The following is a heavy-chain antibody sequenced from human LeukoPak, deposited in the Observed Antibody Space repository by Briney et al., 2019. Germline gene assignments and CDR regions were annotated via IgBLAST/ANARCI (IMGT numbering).Heavy chain of an antibody. CDR3: ARGVGYRLDY. D-gene: IGHD5-12*01. Sequence: GGSLRLSCAASGFTFSSYEMNWVRQAPGKGLEWVSYISSSGSNIYYGDSVKGRFTISRDNSKNTLYLQMNSLRSEDTAVYYCARGVGYRLDYWGQGSLVTVSS. V-gene: IGHV3-48*03. J-gene: IGHJ4*02. CDR1: GFTFSSYE. CDR2: ISSSGSNI.